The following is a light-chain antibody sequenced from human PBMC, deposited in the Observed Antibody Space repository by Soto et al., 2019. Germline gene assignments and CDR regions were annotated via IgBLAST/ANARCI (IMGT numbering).Light chain of an antibody. V-gene: IGKV1-9*01. CDR1: QGISSY. CDR3: QLFYSYST. Sequence: EIQLTQSPSFLYASLGDRVTITCRASQGISSYLAWYQQKPGQAPKLLIYAASTLQIWVPSRCSGNGSVPEFTITIRSLQSEDSETYYWQLFYSYSTFGQGTRLEIK. J-gene: IGKJ5*01. CDR2: AAS.